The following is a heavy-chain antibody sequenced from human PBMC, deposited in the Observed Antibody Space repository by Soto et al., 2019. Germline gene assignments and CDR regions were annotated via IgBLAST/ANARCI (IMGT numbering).Heavy chain of an antibody. CDR3: ARGLYNYGSPSAFDI. CDR1: GGSISSGGYY. D-gene: IGHD5-18*01. CDR2: IYYSGST. V-gene: IGHV4-61*08. J-gene: IGHJ3*02. Sequence: PSETLSLTCTVSGGSISSGGYYWSWIRQHPGKGLEWIGYIYYSGSTNYKPSLKSRVSISVDTSKNQFSLKLSSVTAADTAVYFCARGLYNYGSPSAFDIWGQGTMVTVSS.